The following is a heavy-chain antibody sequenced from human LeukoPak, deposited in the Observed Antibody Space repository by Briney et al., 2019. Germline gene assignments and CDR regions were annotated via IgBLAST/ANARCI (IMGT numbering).Heavy chain of an antibody. CDR2: ISYDGSNK. J-gene: IGHJ4*02. CDR1: GFTFSSYA. CDR3: ARNMVRGVIIRGAFDY. V-gene: IGHV3-30*04. Sequence: PGGSLRLSCAASGFTFSSYAMHWVRQAPGKGLEWVAVISYDGSNKYYADSVKGRFTISRDNSKSTLYLQMNGLRAEDTAVYYCARNMVRGVIIRGAFDYWGQGTLVTVSS. D-gene: IGHD3-10*01.